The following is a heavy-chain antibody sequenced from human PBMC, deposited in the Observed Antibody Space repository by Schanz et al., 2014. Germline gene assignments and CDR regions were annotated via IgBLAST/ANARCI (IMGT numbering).Heavy chain of an antibody. D-gene: IGHD2-2*01. CDR3: ERFQSPHQPFDY. V-gene: IGHV3-7*01. Sequence: VQLVESGGGVVQPGRSLRLSCAASGFTFSAYGMHWVRQAPGKGLEWVANIKQDESERSYVDSVKGRFTISRDNAKNSLYLQMNSLRAEDTAVYYCERFQSPHQPFDYWGQGTLVTVSS. CDR2: IKQDESER. CDR1: GFTFSAYG. J-gene: IGHJ4*02.